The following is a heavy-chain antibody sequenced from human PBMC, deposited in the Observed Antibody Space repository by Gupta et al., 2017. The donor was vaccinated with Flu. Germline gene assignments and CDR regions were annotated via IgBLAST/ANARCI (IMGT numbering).Heavy chain of an antibody. D-gene: IGHD2-2*02. V-gene: IGHV4-31*03. CDR3: ASSPRPECSSTSCYIFYYGMDV. CDR1: GGSISSGGYY. Sequence: QVQLQESGPGLVKPSQTLSLTCTVSGGSISSGGYYWSWIRQQPGKGLEWVGYIYSSGSTYYNPSLKSRITISVDTSKNQFSLKLISVTAADTAMYYCASSPRPECSSTSCYIFYYGMDVWGQGTTVTVSS. J-gene: IGHJ6*02. CDR2: IYSSGST.